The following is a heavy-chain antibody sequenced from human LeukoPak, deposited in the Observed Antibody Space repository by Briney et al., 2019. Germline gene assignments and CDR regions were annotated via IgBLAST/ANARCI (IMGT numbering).Heavy chain of an antibody. D-gene: IGHD6-19*01. CDR3: ARGPIAVAGTIY. V-gene: IGHV3-21*01. J-gene: IGHJ4*02. CDR2: ISSSSSYI. Sequence: PGRSLRLSCAASGFTFSIDSMNSVRQAPGKGLERVSSISSSSSYIYSADSVKGRFTISRDNAKNSLYLQMNSLRAEDTAVYYCARGPIAVAGTIYWGQGTLVTVSS. CDR1: GFTFSIDS.